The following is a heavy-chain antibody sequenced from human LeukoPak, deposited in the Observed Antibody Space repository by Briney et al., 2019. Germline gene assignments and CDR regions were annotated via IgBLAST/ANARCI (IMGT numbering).Heavy chain of an antibody. CDR2: ISYDGNDK. CDR1: GFTFSSYG. D-gene: IGHD3-22*01. V-gene: IGHV3-30*18. Sequence: GGSLRLSCVASGFTFSSYGMHWVRQAPGKGPEWVAVISYDGNDKYYADSVKGRFSISRDNSKNTLYLEMSSLRTEDTAVYYCAKDPYSSRMEYFQYWGQGTLVIVSS. CDR3: AKDPYSSRMEYFQY. J-gene: IGHJ1*01.